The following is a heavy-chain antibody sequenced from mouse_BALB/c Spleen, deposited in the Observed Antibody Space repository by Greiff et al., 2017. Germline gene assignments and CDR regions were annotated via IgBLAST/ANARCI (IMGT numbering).Heavy chain of an antibody. CDR1: GFSLTSYG. V-gene: IGHV2-9-2*01. CDR2: IWTGGGT. J-gene: IGHJ3*01. D-gene: IGHD1-1*01. CDR3: VRAYYGSSYEAFAY. Sequence: QVQLQQSGPGLVAPSQSLSITCTVSGFSLTSYGVHWIRQPPGKGLEWLGVIWTGGGTNYNSAFMSRLSISKDNSKSQVFLKMNSLQTDDTAIYYCVRAYYGSSYEAFAYWGQGTLVTVSA.